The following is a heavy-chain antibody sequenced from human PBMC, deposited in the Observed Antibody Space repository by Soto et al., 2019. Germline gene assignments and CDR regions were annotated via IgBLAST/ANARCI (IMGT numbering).Heavy chain of an antibody. CDR2: INPSGGST. V-gene: IGHV1-46*01. CDR1: GYTFTSYY. J-gene: IGHJ6*03. CDR3: ARAYCSGGSCLYYYMDV. D-gene: IGHD2-15*01. Sequence: ASVKVSCKASGYTFTSYYMHWVRQAPGQGLEWMGIINPSGGSTSYAQKFQGRVTITWDTSASTAYMELSSLRSEDSAVYYCARAYCSGGSCLYYYMDVWGKGTAVTVSS.